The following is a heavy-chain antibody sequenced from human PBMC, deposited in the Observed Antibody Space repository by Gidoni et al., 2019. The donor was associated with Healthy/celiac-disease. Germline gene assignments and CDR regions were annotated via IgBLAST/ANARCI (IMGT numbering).Heavy chain of an antibody. CDR1: GGSFSGYY. CDR2: INHSGST. Sequence: QVQLQQWGAGLLKPSETLSLTCAVYGGSFSGYYWSWIRQPPGKGLEWIGEINHSGSTNYNPSLKSRVTISVDTSKNQFSLKLSSVTAADTAVYYCARAIKTYGYYYYYGMDVWGQGTTVTVSS. CDR3: ARAIKTYGYYYYYGMDV. D-gene: IGHD4-17*01. V-gene: IGHV4-34*01. J-gene: IGHJ6*02.